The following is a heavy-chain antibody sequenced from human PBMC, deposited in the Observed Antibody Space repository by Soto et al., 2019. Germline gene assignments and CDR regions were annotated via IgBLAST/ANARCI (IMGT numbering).Heavy chain of an antibody. V-gene: IGHV3-23*01. Sequence: GGSLRLSCAASGFSFSNYAVTWVRQAPGKGLEWVSAISASGGSTYYADSVKGRFTISRDNSKNTVQLEMNSLRAEDTAVYYCAKRLWGGSHSVGSGMDVWGQGTTVTVSS. CDR3: AKRLWGGSHSVGSGMDV. D-gene: IGHD3-3*01. CDR2: ISASGGST. J-gene: IGHJ6*02. CDR1: GFSFSNYA.